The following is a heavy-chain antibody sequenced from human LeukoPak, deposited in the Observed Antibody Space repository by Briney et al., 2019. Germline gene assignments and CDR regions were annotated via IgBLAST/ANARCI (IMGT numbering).Heavy chain of an antibody. CDR1: GGSISSYY. CDR2: IYTSGST. Sequence: SETLSLTCTVSGGSISSYYWSWIRQPAGKGLEWIGRIYTSGSTNYNPSLKSRVTMSVDTSKNQFSLKLSSVSAADTAVYYCARDGDYYGSSGYYFAHDYWGQGTLVTVSS. D-gene: IGHD3-22*01. J-gene: IGHJ4*02. CDR3: ARDGDYYGSSGYYFAHDY. V-gene: IGHV4-4*07.